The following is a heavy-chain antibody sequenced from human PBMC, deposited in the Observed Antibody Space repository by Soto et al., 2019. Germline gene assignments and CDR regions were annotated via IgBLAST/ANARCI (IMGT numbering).Heavy chain of an antibody. CDR2: ISSSGRT. D-gene: IGHD3-10*01. J-gene: IGHJ4*02. CDR3: GKDLRIYGSGPFDS. V-gene: IGHV3-23*01. CDR1: GFRFSGYA. Sequence: EVRLLESGGGLVQPGGSLRLSCAASGFRFSGYAMTWARQAPGRGLEWVSAISSSGRTFYKDSVRGRFTISRDNSRTTLYLQMNNLRAEDTATYYCGKDLRIYGSGPFDSWGQGTLVTVSS.